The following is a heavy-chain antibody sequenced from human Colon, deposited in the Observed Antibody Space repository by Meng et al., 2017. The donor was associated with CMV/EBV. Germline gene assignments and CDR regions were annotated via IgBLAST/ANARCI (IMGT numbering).Heavy chain of an antibody. CDR2: INHSGST. Sequence: SETLSLTCAVYGGSFSGYYWTWIRQPPGKGLEWIGEINHSGSTNYNPSLKSRVTISVDTSKNQFSLKLTSVTAANTAVYYCARGEGVEGYYYDRWGQGTLVTVSS. CDR3: ARGEGVEGYYYDR. D-gene: IGHD3-22*01. CDR1: GGSFSGYY. V-gene: IGHV4-34*01. J-gene: IGHJ4*02.